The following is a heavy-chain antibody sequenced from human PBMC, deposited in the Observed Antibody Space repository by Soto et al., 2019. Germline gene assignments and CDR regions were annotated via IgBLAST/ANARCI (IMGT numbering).Heavy chain of an antibody. J-gene: IGHJ4*02. D-gene: IGHD6-19*01. CDR1: GGSISSSSYY. Sequence: SETLSLTCTVSGGSISSSSYYWGWIRQPPGKGLEWIGSIYYSGSTYYNPSLKSRVTISVDTSKNQFSLKLSSVTAADTAVYYCARPDGEQWPNLFPFEYWGQGTLVTVSS. V-gene: IGHV4-39*01. CDR3: ARPDGEQWPNLFPFEY. CDR2: IYYSGST.